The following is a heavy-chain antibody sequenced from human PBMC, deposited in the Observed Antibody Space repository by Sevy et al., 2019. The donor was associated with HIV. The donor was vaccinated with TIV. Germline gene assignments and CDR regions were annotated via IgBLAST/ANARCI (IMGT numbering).Heavy chain of an antibody. J-gene: IGHJ6*02. Sequence: GGSLRLSCAASGFTLSSYGMHWVRQAPGKGLEWVAVIRYDGSNKYYADSVKGRFTISRDNAKNSLYLKMNSLRAEDTAVYYCAREKRQDYYYYGMDVWGQGTTVTVSS. CDR3: AREKRQDYYYYGMDV. CDR1: GFTLSSYG. D-gene: IGHD1-1*01. CDR2: IRYDGSNK. V-gene: IGHV3-33*01.